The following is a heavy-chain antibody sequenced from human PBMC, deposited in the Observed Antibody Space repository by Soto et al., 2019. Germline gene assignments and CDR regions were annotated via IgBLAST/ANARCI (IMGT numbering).Heavy chain of an antibody. CDR3: AREDCSGGSCYAPFNNWFDP. CDR2: INAGNGNT. V-gene: IGHV1-3*01. J-gene: IGHJ5*02. Sequence: ASVKVSCKASGYTFTSYATHWVRQAPGQRLEWMGWINAGNGNTKYSQKFQGRVTITRDTSASTAYMELSSLRSEDTAVYYCAREDCSGGSCYAPFNNWFDPWGQGTLVTVSS. CDR1: GYTFTSYA. D-gene: IGHD2-15*01.